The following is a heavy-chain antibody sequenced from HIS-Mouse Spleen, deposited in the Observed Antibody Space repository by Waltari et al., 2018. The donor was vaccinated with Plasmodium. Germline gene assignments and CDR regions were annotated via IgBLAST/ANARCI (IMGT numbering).Heavy chain of an antibody. D-gene: IGHD6-19*01. CDR2: IYYRGST. CDR3: ARLSIAVAGNFDY. J-gene: IGHJ4*02. CDR1: GGSISSSSYY. V-gene: IGHV4-39*01. Sequence: QLQLQESGPGLVKPSETLSLTCTVSGGSISSSSYYWGWIRQPPGKGQEWIGSIYYRGSTSYNPSLTSRVTISVDTSKNQFSLKLSSVTAADTAVYYCARLSIAVAGNFDYWGQGTLVTVSS.